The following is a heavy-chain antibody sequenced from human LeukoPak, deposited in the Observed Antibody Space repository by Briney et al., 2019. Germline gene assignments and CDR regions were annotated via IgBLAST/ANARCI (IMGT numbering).Heavy chain of an antibody. CDR1: GGTFSSYA. Sequence: ASVKASCKASGGTFSSYAISWVRQAPGQGLEWMGRIIPILGIANYAQKFQGRVTITADKSTSTAYMELSSLRSEDTAVYYCASGDCSGGSCYSGHNWFDPWGQGTLVTVSS. V-gene: IGHV1-69*04. J-gene: IGHJ5*02. D-gene: IGHD2-15*01. CDR3: ASGDCSGGSCYSGHNWFDP. CDR2: IIPILGIA.